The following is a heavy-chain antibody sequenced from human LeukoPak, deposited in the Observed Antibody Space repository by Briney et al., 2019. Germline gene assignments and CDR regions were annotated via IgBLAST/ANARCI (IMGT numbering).Heavy chain of an antibody. D-gene: IGHD6-6*01. CDR2: INHSGST. CDR3: AREEVNSSSYYFDY. CDR1: GGSFSGYY. J-gene: IGHJ4*02. V-gene: IGHV4-34*01. Sequence: SETLSLTCAVYGGSFSGYYWSWIRQPPGKGLEWIGEINHSGSTNYNPSLKSRVTISVDTSKNQFSLKLSSVTAADTAVYYCAREEVNSSSYYFDYWGQGTLVTVSS.